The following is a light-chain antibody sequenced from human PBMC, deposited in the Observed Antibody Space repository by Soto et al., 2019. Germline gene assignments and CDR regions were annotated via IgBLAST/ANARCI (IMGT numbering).Light chain of an antibody. CDR2: GAS. V-gene: IGKV3-20*01. Sequence: EIVLTQSPGTLSLSPGERATLSCRASQSVSSSYLAWYQQKPGQAPRLLIYGASTRATGIPDRFSGSGSGTDFTLTISRLEPEDFAVYYCQQYGSSLRTFGQGTQVEIK. J-gene: IGKJ1*01. CDR1: QSVSSSY. CDR3: QQYGSSLRT.